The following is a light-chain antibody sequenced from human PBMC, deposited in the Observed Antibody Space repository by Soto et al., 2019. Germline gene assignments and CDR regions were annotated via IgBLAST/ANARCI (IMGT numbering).Light chain of an antibody. CDR1: QGIGSA. CDR3: QQYNSYSEA. J-gene: IGKJ1*01. Sequence: AIQLTQSPSSLSASVGDRVTITCRASQGIGSALAWYQQKPGKAPKLLIYDASSLESGVPSRFSGSRSGTDFTLTVSSLHPDDFATYDCQQYNSYSEAFGQGTKVDIK. CDR2: DAS. V-gene: IGKV1-13*02.